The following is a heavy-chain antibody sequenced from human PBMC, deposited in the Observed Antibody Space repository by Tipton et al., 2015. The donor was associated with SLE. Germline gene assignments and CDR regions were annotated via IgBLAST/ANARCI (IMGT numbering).Heavy chain of an antibody. D-gene: IGHD1-26*01. Sequence: LRLSCVVSGYPISSDSWWGWVRQPPGQGLEWIGIVYRSGKTHYIPSLKSRVTISADTYKNQFSLKIVSVTTADTAVYFCARDPIVGTTDTYIDLWGQGTLVTVSS. J-gene: IGHJ4*01. V-gene: IGHV4-38-2*02. CDR3: ARDPIVGTTDTYIDL. CDR1: GYPISSDSW. CDR2: VYRSGKT.